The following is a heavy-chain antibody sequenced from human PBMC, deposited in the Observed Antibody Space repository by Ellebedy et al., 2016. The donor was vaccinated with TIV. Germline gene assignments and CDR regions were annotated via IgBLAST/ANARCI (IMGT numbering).Heavy chain of an antibody. V-gene: IGHV4-4*01. CDR1: GASVSRENW. J-gene: IGHJ4*02. Sequence: MPGGSLRLSCVVSGASVSRENWRNWVRQPPGKGLEWIGETYHSWSSYYTPALKSRVAISLDKSNNQVSLKLTSVTAADTAIYFCARGGGYFIDYWGKGTLVTVSS. D-gene: IGHD3-16*01. CDR2: TYHSWSS. CDR3: ARGGGYFIDY.